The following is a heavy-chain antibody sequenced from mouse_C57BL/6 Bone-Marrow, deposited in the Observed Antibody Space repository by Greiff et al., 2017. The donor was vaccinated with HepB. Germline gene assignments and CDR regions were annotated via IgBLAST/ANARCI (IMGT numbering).Heavy chain of an antibody. D-gene: IGHD2-13*01. CDR3: AREGTDGDFWFAY. CDR1: GYTFTSYW. CDR2: IDPSDSYT. Sequence: QVQLQQPGAELVRPGTSVKLSCKASGYTFTSYWMHWVKQRPGQGLEWIGVIDPSDSYTNYNQKFKGKATLTVDTSSSTAYMQLSSLTSEDSAVYYCAREGTDGDFWFAYWGQGTLVTVSA. V-gene: IGHV1-59*01. J-gene: IGHJ3*01.